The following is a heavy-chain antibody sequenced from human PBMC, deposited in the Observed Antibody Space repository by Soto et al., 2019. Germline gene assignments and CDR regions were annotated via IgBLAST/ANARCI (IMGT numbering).Heavy chain of an antibody. CDR2: IYYSGST. CDR3: ARAEAVTHETNGFDY. CDR1: GGSISSGGYY. Sequence: QVQLQXXGPGLXXPSXXXXXTCTXXGGSISSGGYYWSWIRQHPGKGLEWIGYIYYSGSTYYNPSLKSRVTISVDTSKNQFSLKLSSVTAADTAVYYCARAEAVTHETNGFDYWGQGTLVTVSS. D-gene: IGHD4-17*01. V-gene: IGHV4-31*03. J-gene: IGHJ4*02.